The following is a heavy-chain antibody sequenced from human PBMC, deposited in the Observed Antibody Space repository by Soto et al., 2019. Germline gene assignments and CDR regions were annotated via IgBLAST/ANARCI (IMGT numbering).Heavy chain of an antibody. D-gene: IGHD3-10*01. CDR2: IIPIFGTA. Sequence: SVKVSCKASGGTFSSYAISWVRQAPGQGLEWMGGIIPIFGTANYAQKFQGRVTITADESTSTAYMELSSLRSEDTAVYYCARTLRGHGVKYIDFWGQGTLVTVSS. V-gene: IGHV1-69*13. J-gene: IGHJ4*02. CDR3: ARTLRGHGVKYIDF. CDR1: GGTFSSYA.